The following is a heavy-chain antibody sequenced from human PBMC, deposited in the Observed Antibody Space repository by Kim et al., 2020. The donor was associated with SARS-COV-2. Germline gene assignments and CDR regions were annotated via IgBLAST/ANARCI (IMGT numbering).Heavy chain of an antibody. J-gene: IGHJ6*02. CDR1: GYTFTSQW. D-gene: IGHD3-16*01. V-gene: IGHV5-10-1*01. CDR3: STGGPSHIYMDV. CDR2: IDPDNSFA. Sequence: GESLKISCKASGYTFTSQWILWVRQVPGKGLEWMGRIDPDNSFANYGPSFRGHVTLTTDTSISTAYLQWNSLKASDTAIYYWSTGGPSHIYMDVWGQGSTVTVSS.